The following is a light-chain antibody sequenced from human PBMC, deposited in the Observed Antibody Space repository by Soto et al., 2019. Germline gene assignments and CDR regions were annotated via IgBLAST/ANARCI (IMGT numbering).Light chain of an antibody. CDR1: SSNIGAGYD. CDR2: GNS. J-gene: IGLJ1*01. Sequence: QLVLTQPPSVSGAPGQRVTISCTGSSSNIGAGYDVHWYQQLPGTAPKLLSYGNSNRPSWVPDRFSGSKSGTSASLAITGLQAEYEADYYCQSYDSSLSGYVFGTGTKLTVL. V-gene: IGLV1-40*01. CDR3: QSYDSSLSGYV.